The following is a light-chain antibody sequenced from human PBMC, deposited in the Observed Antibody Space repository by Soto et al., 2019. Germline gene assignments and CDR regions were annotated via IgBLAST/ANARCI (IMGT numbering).Light chain of an antibody. CDR2: DVS. CDR3: QQYNSYSPWK. J-gene: IGKJ1*01. CDR1: QSISRC. Sequence: DIQMTQSPSTLSVSVRHRHSITCRASQSISRCLAWYQQKPGKAPKLLIYDVSSLQSGVPSRFSGSGSGTEFTLTIRSLQPDDFATYYCQQYNSYSPWKCGQGTKGAIK. V-gene: IGKV1-5*01.